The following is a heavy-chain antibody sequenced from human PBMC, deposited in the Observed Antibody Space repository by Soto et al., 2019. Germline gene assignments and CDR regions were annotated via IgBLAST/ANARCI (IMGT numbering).Heavy chain of an antibody. V-gene: IGHV4-31*03. CDR1: GGSISSGGYY. CDR3: ARDSYDSLTYYYYGMDV. CDR2: IYYSGRT. J-gene: IGHJ6*02. D-gene: IGHD3-9*01. Sequence: QVQLQESGPGLVKPSQTLSLTCTVSGGSISSGGYYWSGIRQHPGKGLEWIGYIYYSGRTYYNPALKSRVTISVDTSKNQFSLKLSSVTAADTAVYYCARDSYDSLTYYYYGMDVWGQGTTVTVSS.